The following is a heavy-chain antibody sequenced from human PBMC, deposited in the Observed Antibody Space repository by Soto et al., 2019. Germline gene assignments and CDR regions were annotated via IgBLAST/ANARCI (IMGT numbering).Heavy chain of an antibody. J-gene: IGHJ6*02. CDR2: IYPGDSDT. CDR3: AXLGDYDFWSGYPYGMDV. V-gene: IGHV5-51*01. D-gene: IGHD3-3*01. CDR1: GYSFTIYW. Sequence: GESLKISCKGSGYSFTIYWIGWVRQMPGKGLEWMGIIYPGDSDTRYSPSFQGQVTISADKSISTAYLQWSSLKASDTAMYYCAXLGDYDFWSGYPYGMDVWGQGTTVTVSS.